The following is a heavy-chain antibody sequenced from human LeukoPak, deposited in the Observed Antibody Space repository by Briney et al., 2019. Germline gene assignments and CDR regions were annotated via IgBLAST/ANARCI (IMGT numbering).Heavy chain of an antibody. V-gene: IGHV4-30-4*07. CDR3: ARNLASGICVHWFDL. Sequence: SETLSLTCALSGVSITSGGYSWSWIRQPPGKGLEWIGNISYSGSTYYNPSLKSRLTVSLDTSKNHFSLKLNSVTAADTAVYYCARNLASGICVHWFDLWGKGTLVSV. D-gene: IGHD3-10*01. CDR2: ISYSGST. J-gene: IGHJ5*02. CDR1: GVSITSGGYS.